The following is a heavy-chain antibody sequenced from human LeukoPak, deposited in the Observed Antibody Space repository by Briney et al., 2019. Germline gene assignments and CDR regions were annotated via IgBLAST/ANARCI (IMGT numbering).Heavy chain of an antibody. Sequence: SETLSLTCAVSGYSISSGYYWSWIRQPPGKGLEWIGSIYHSGSTYYNPSLKSRVTISVDTSKNQFSLKLNSVTAADTAVYYCARHSGSSWYPSYYYMDVWGKGTTVTVSS. CDR2: IYHSGST. D-gene: IGHD6-13*01. V-gene: IGHV4-38-2*01. J-gene: IGHJ6*03. CDR1: GYSISSGYY. CDR3: ARHSGSSWYPSYYYMDV.